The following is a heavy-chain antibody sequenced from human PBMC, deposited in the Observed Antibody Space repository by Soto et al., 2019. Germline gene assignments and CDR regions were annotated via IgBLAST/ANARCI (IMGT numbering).Heavy chain of an antibody. CDR3: ARLGYGGGLPAQYVDE. Sequence: QVQLQESGPGLVKPSQTLYLTCTVSGVSISSGGYFWTWIRQFPGTGLEWIGNISSSGSTSYNPSLECRVTMSGDTTEHQFSLKVPSVTGADTSVNFGARLGYGGGLPAQYVDEWGQGTLVTVSS. J-gene: IGHJ4*02. V-gene: IGHV4-31*03. CDR2: ISSSGST. D-gene: IGHD2-21*01. CDR1: GVSISSGGYF.